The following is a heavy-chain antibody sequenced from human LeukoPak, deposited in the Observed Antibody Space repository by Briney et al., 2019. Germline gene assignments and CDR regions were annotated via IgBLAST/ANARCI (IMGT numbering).Heavy chain of an antibody. J-gene: IGHJ5*02. CDR2: IWYDGSHE. Sequence: GGSLRLSSAASEFTFSTYGMYWVRPAPGEGLEWAACIWYDGSHEHYADSVKGRFTIFRGNSKTTLSLQMNSLRTDDTAVYYCATEGIRINTYYYLGTWGQGTLVTVSS. V-gene: IGHV3-30*02. CDR1: EFTFSTYG. D-gene: IGHD1-26*01. CDR3: ATEGIRINTYYYLGT.